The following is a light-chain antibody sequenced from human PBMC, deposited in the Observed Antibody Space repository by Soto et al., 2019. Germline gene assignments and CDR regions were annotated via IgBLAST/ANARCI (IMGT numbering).Light chain of an antibody. CDR3: QVWDSSSEHVI. CDR2: YDS. V-gene: IGLV3-21*04. Sequence: SYELPQPPSVSLAPGQTASITCGGNSTGSKSVHWYQQKPGQAPIVVIYYDSDRPPGIPERFAGSNSGNTATLTISRVEAGDEADYYGQVWDSSSEHVIFGGGTKGTV. CDR1: STGSKS. J-gene: IGLJ2*01.